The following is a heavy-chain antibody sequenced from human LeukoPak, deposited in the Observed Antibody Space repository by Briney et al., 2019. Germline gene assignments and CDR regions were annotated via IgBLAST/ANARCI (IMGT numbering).Heavy chain of an antibody. CDR2: SYSGGTS. V-gene: IGHV3-53*01. CDR1: GFTVSTDH. Sequence: GGSLRLSCAASGFTVSTDHMSWVRQAPGKGLEWVAVSYSGGTSQYAESVKGRFTISSDNSKNRLYLQMNSLRAEDTALYYCARVWELSFGHWGQGTLVTVSS. J-gene: IGHJ4*02. D-gene: IGHD1-26*01. CDR3: ARVWELSFGH.